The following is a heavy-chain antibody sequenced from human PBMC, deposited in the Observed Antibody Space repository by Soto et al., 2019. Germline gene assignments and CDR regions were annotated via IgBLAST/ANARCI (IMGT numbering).Heavy chain of an antibody. Sequence: PGGSLRLSCAASGFTFSNAWMSWVRQAPGKGLEWVGRIKSKTDGGTTDYAAPVKGRFTISRDDSKNTLYLQMNSLKTEDTAVYYCTTPNWNYGYYYGMDVWVQGTTVTVS. CDR2: IKSKTDGGTT. D-gene: IGHD1-7*01. CDR1: GFTFSNAW. J-gene: IGHJ6*02. V-gene: IGHV3-15*01. CDR3: TTPNWNYGYYYGMDV.